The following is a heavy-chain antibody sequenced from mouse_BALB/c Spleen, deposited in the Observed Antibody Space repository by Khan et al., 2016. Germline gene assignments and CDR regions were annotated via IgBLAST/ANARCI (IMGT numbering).Heavy chain of an antibody. D-gene: IGHD1-1*01. CDR3: ARTGLRAWFAY. CDR2: INPSNGRT. CDR1: GYTFTSYW. Sequence: QVQLQQPGAELVKPGASVKLSCKASGYTFTSYWMHWVKQRPGLGLEWIGEINPSNGRTYYIEKFKSKATLTVEQSSSTAYMQLSSLTSEDSAVYYCARTGLRAWFAYWGQGTLVTFSA. J-gene: IGHJ3*01. V-gene: IGHV1S81*02.